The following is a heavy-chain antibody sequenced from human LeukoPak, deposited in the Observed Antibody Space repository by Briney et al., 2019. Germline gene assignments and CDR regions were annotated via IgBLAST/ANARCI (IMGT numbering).Heavy chain of an antibody. D-gene: IGHD3-10*01. CDR2: ISSSSSTI. CDR1: GFTFSSYS. CDR3: AGLLLKGY. J-gene: IGHJ4*02. V-gene: IGHV3-48*04. Sequence: GGSLRLSCAASGFTFSSYSMTWVRQAPGKGLEWVSYISSSSSTIYYADSVKGRFTISRDNAKNSLYLQMNSLRAEDTAVYYCAGLLLKGYWGQGTLVTVSS.